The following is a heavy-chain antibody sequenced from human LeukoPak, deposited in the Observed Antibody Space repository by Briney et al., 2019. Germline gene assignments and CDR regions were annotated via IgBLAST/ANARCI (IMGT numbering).Heavy chain of an antibody. CDR1: GYTFTSYD. CDR2: MNPNSGNT. V-gene: IGHV1-8*01. CDR3: AREVRRVYDFWSGYRRRGMDV. Sequence: ASVKVSCKASGYTFTSYDINWVRQATGQGLEWMGWMNPNSGNTGYAQKFQGRVTMTRNTSISTAYMELSSLRSEDTAVYYCAREVRRVYDFWSGYRRRGMDVWGKGTKVTVSS. J-gene: IGHJ6*03. D-gene: IGHD3-3*01.